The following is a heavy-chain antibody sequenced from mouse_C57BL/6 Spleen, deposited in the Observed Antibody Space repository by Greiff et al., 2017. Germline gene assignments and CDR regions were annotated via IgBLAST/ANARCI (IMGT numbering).Heavy chain of an antibody. Sequence: QVQLKESGAELVKPGASVKISCKASGYAFSSYWMNWVKQRPGKGLEWIGQIYPGDGDTNYNGKFKGKATLTADKSSSTAYMQLSSLTSEDSAVYFCARGGHYYGSRDYAMDYWGQGTSVTVSS. CDR2: IYPGDGDT. CDR3: ARGGHYYGSRDYAMDY. D-gene: IGHD1-1*01. V-gene: IGHV1-80*01. J-gene: IGHJ4*01. CDR1: GYAFSSYW.